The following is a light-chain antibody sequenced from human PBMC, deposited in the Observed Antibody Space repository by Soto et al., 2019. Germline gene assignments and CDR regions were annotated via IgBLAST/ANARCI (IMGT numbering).Light chain of an antibody. J-gene: IGKJ4*01. V-gene: IGKV3-15*01. Sequence: EILMTQSPATLSVSPGGRATLSCRASQTVSSSLAWYQQKPGQAPRLLIYGASTRATGIPARFSGSGSGTEFTLSISSLQSEDFAVYYCQQFNNWPLTFGGGTKVEIK. CDR1: QTVSSS. CDR2: GAS. CDR3: QQFNNWPLT.